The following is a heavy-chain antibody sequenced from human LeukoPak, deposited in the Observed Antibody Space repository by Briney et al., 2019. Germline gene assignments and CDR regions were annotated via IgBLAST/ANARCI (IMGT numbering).Heavy chain of an antibody. D-gene: IGHD5-24*01. CDR3: AKGSSRWLQIGS. V-gene: IGHV3-23*01. CDR2: ISGGGENT. Sequence: GGSLRLSCAASGFTFSSYAMSWVRQAPGKGMEWVSTISGGGENTYFADSVKGRFTISRDNSKNTLYLQMNSLRAEDTAVYYCAKGSSRWLQIGSWGQGTLVTVSS. J-gene: IGHJ5*01. CDR1: GFTFSSYA.